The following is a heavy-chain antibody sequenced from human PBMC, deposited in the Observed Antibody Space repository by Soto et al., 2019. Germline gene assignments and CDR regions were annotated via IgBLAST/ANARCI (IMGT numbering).Heavy chain of an antibody. J-gene: IGHJ4*02. D-gene: IGHD1-1*01. CDR2: INPSGGST. V-gene: IGHV1-46*01. CDR1: GYTFINYY. CDR3: ARNDKSGLDY. Sequence: QVQLVQSGAEVKKPGASVKVSCKASGYTFINYYIHWVRQAPGQGLEWMGMINPSGGSTSYAQKFQGRVTMTSDTSTRTVYMELSSLRSEDTAVYYCARNDKSGLDYWGQGTLVTVCS.